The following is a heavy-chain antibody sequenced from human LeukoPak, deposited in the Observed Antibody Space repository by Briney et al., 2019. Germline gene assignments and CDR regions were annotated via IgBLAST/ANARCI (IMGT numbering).Heavy chain of an antibody. J-gene: IGHJ4*02. CDR2: IYTSGST. D-gene: IGHD1-26*01. CDR3: AREKWELGAYFDY. CDR1: GGSISSGSYY. Sequence: SETLSLTCTVSGGSISSGSYYWSWIRQPAGKGLERIGRIYTSGSTNYNPSLKSRVTISVDPSKNQFSLKLSSVTAADTAVYYCAREKWELGAYFDYWGQGTLVTVSS. V-gene: IGHV4-61*02.